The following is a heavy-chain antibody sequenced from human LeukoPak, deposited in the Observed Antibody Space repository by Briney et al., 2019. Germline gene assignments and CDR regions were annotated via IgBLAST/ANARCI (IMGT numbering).Heavy chain of an antibody. J-gene: IGHJ4*02. CDR2: IKQDGSEK. V-gene: IGHV3-7*01. CDR1: GFTFSSYW. D-gene: IGHD3-22*01. Sequence: SGGSLRLSCAASGFTFSSYWMSWVRQAPGKGLEWVANIKQDGSEKYYVDSVKGRFTISRDNAKNSLYLQMNSLRAEDTAVYYCARDPWYYYDSSGYSYFDYWGQGTLVTVSS. CDR3: ARDPWYYYDSSGYSYFDY.